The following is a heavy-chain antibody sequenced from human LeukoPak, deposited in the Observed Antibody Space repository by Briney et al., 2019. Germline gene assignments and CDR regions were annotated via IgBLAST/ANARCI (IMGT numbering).Heavy chain of an antibody. Sequence: GESLKISCQGSGYSFSTYWIAWVRQMPGKGLELMGIIYPGDSDTRYSPSFQGQVTISADKSISTAYLQWSSLKASDSAMYYCARHGVTGSSSSPNDYWGQGTLVTVSS. CDR2: IYPGDSDT. CDR3: ARHGVTGSSSSPNDY. J-gene: IGHJ4*02. CDR1: GYSFSTYW. D-gene: IGHD6-6*01. V-gene: IGHV5-51*01.